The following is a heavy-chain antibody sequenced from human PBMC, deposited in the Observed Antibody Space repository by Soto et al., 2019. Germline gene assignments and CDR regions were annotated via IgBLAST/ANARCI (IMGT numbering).Heavy chain of an antibody. Sequence: QAHLVQSGTEVKMPGDSVQVSCKASGFVSTNHNFHWVRQAPGQSLEWMARINAGNGNTQYSQNFQGRVTFTSDPSASTAFMELTNLRFEDRAMYYCASDYGSNWRLWGQGTLVSVSS. CDR3: ASDYGSNWRL. D-gene: IGHD6-19*01. J-gene: IGHJ4*02. V-gene: IGHV1-3*01. CDR2: INAGNGNT. CDR1: GFVSTNHN.